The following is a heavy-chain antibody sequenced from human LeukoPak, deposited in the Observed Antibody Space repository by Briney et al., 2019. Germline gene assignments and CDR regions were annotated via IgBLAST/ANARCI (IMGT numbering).Heavy chain of an antibody. CDR2: INPKSGGT. Sequence: GASVKVSCKASGYTFTGYYIYWVRQAPGQGLEWMGWINPKSGGTDYAQKFQDRVTMTRDTSISTAYMELSRLTSDDTAVYYCARGSGTYYKGDYFDNWGQGTLVTVSS. J-gene: IGHJ4*02. D-gene: IGHD1-26*01. CDR3: ARGSGTYYKGDYFDN. V-gene: IGHV1-2*02. CDR1: GYTFTGYY.